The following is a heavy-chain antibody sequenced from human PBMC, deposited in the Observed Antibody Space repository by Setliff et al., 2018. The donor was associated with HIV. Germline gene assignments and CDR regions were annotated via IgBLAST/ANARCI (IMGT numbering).Heavy chain of an antibody. J-gene: IGHJ6*02. Sequence: GGSLRLSCSASGFTFSSYSMNWVRQAPGKGLEWVSSSSSSSSYIYYADSVEGRFTISTDNAEKSLYLQMNSLRVDATSIYYCAKVRNNYYRFRIGLDVWGQGTTVTVSS. CDR1: GFTFSSYS. CDR2: SSSSSSYI. V-gene: IGHV3-21*04. D-gene: IGHD3-10*01. CDR3: AKVRNNYYRFRIGLDV.